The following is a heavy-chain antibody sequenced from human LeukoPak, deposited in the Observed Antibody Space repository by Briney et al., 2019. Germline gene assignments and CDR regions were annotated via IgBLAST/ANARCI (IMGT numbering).Heavy chain of an antibody. CDR3: TWMATVRTVDV. V-gene: IGHV3-15*01. J-gene: IGHJ4*02. D-gene: IGHD4-17*01. CDR1: GLVFNDAW. Sequence: GGSLRLSCIVSGLVFNDAWMSWVRQAPGKGLEWVGRITNGGATDYAAPVKNRFIISRDNSRGTFYLQMNGLKTDDTAMYYCTWMATVRTVDVWGQGTLVTVSS. CDR2: ITNGGAT.